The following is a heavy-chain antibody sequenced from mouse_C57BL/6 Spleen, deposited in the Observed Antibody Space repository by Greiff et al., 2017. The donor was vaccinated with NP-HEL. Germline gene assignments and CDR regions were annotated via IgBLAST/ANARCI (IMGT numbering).Heavy chain of an antibody. J-gene: IGHJ4*01. CDR2: IYPGDGAT. CDR1: GYAFSSSW. V-gene: IGHV1-82*01. Sequence: QVQLQQSGPELVKPGASVKISCKASGYAFSSSWMNWVKQRPGKGLEWIGRIYPGDGATNYNGKFKGKATLTADKSSSTAYMQLSSLTSEDSAVYFCARADYDGDAMDYWGQGISVTVSS. D-gene: IGHD2-4*01. CDR3: ARADYDGDAMDY.